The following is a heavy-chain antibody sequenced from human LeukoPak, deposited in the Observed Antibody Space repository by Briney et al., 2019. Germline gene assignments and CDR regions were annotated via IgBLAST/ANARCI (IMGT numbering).Heavy chain of an antibody. J-gene: IGHJ4*02. D-gene: IGHD3-3*01. CDR2: ISGSSSFI. Sequence: GGSLRLSCAASGFTFSSCNMNWVRQAPGKGLEWVSSISGSSSFIYYADSVKGRFTISRDNAKNSLFLQMNSLRAEDTAVYYCARARRDFWGDPFDYWGLGTLVTVSS. CDR3: ARARRDFWGDPFDY. V-gene: IGHV3-21*01. CDR1: GFTFSSCN.